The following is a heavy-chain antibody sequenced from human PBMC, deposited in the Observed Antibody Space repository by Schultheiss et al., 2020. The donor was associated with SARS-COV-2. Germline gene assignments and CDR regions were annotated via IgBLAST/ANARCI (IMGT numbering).Heavy chain of an antibody. CDR1: GGSFSDYY. Sequence: SETLSLTCAVYGGSFSDYYWTWIRQPPGKGLEWIGEIDHSGGTNYNPSLKSRVTILVDTSKNHLSLNLTSVTAADTAVYFCARRMFYYYGMDVWGQGTTVTVSS. D-gene: IGHD3-10*02. J-gene: IGHJ6*02. CDR3: ARRMFYYYGMDV. CDR2: IDHSGGT. V-gene: IGHV4-34*01.